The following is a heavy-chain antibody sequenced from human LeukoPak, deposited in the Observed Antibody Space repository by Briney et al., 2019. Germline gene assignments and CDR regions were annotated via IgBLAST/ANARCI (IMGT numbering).Heavy chain of an antibody. Sequence: GGSLRLSCAASGFTFSSYEMNWVRQAPGKGLEWVSYISSSGSTIYYADSVKGRFTISRDNSKNTLYLQMNSLRAEGTAVYYCAKNIGGFDYWGQGTLVTVSS. D-gene: IGHD4-23*01. CDR1: GFTFSSYE. CDR2: ISSSGSTI. CDR3: AKNIGGFDY. V-gene: IGHV3-48*03. J-gene: IGHJ4*02.